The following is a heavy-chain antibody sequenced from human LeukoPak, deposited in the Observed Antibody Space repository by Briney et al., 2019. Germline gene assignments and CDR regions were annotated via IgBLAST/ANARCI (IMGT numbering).Heavy chain of an antibody. D-gene: IGHD3-22*01. CDR2: VYYSGST. Sequence: PSETLSLTCTVSGGSISSYYWSWIRQPPGKGLEWIGYVYYSGSTNYNPSLKRRVTISVDTSKNQFSLKLSSVTAADTAVYYCARLLYYYDSSGYYDWFDPWGQGTLVTVSS. J-gene: IGHJ5*02. CDR3: ARLLYYYDSSGYYDWFDP. CDR1: GGSISSYY. V-gene: IGHV4-59*08.